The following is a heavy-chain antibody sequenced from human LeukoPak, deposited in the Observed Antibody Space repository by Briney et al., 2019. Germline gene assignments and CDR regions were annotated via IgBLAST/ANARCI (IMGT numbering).Heavy chain of an antibody. V-gene: IGHV3-20*04. CDR1: GFTFDDYG. CDR3: VVGITMMVA. J-gene: IGHJ5*02. Sequence: GGSLRLSCAPSGFTFDDYGMTWVRQAPGKGLEWGSGISLNGGSTDYAESVKGRFTISRDNTKNSLYLQMNSLRAADTALYYCVVGITMMVAWGQGTLVTVSS. D-gene: IGHD3-22*01. CDR2: ISLNGGST.